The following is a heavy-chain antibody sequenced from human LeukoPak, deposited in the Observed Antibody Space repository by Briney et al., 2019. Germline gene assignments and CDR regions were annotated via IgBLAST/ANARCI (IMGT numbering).Heavy chain of an antibody. D-gene: IGHD3-3*01. CDR3: AKLVRSGYYYYYYYYMDV. V-gene: IGHV3-23*01. CDR1: GFTFSSYA. J-gene: IGHJ6*03. Sequence: GGSLRLSCAASGFTFSSYAMSWVRQAPGKGLEWVSAISGSGGSTYYADSVKGRFTISRDNSKNTLYLQMNSLRAEDTAVYYCAKLVRSGYYYYYYYYMDVWGKGTTVTVSS. CDR2: ISGSGGST.